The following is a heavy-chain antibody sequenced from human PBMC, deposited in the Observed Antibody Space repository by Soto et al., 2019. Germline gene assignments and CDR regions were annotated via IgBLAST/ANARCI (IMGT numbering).Heavy chain of an antibody. Sequence: PGGSLRLSCSASGFTFSSYAMHWVRQAPGKGLEYVSSISSDGRPTYYADSVKGRFTISRDNSKNTLYLQMSRLRAEDTAVYYCVKDRWIDSWGQGTMVPVSS. V-gene: IGHV3-64D*06. D-gene: IGHD3-16*02. CDR2: ISSDGRPT. J-gene: IGHJ4*02. CDR3: VKDRWIDS. CDR1: GFTFSSYA.